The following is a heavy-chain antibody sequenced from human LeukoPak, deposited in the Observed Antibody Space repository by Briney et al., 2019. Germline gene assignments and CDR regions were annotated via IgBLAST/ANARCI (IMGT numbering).Heavy chain of an antibody. CDR1: GFTFSSYW. CDR2: ISSSSRTI. V-gene: IGHV3-48*02. CDR3: AKYIVPGDYYYGMDV. D-gene: IGHD2-15*01. J-gene: IGHJ6*02. Sequence: GGSLRLSCAASGFTFSSYWMSWVRQAPGKGLEWISYISSSSRTIYYADSVKGRFAVSRDNAKKSLFLQMNSPRDEDTAVYYCAKYIVPGDYYYGMDVWGQGTTVTVSS.